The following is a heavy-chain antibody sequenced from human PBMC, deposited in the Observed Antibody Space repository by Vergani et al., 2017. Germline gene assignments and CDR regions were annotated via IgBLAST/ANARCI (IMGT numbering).Heavy chain of an antibody. V-gene: IGHV1-69*01. CDR1: GGTFSSYA. CDR2: IIPIFGTA. D-gene: IGHD6-6*01. J-gene: IGHJ6*02. Sequence: QVQLVQSGAEVKKPGSSVKVSCKASGGTFSSYAISWVRQAPGQGLEWMGGIIPIFGTANYAQKFQGRVTITADESTSTAYMELSSLRSDDTAVYYCARDSSSSAYYYYYYGMDVWGQGTTVTVSS. CDR3: ARDSSSSAYYYYYYGMDV.